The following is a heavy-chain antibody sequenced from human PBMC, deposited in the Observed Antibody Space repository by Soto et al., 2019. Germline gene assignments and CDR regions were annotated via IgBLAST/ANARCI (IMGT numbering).Heavy chain of an antibody. J-gene: IGHJ3*02. CDR1: GGSISSGGYY. CDR3: ARDKIQQQRAFDI. D-gene: IGHD6-13*01. Sequence: QVQLQESGPGLVKPSQTLSLTCTVSGGSISSGGYYWSWIRQHPGKGLEWIGYIYYSGSTYYNPSLKSRVTISVDPSKNQFSLKLSSVTAADTAVYYCARDKIQQQRAFDIWGQGTMVTVSS. CDR2: IYYSGST. V-gene: IGHV4-31*03.